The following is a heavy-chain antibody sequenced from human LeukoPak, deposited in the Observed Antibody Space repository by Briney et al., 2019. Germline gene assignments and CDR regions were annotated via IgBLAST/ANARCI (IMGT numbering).Heavy chain of an antibody. CDR2: IYYSGST. D-gene: IGHD3-9*01. J-gene: IGHJ4*02. Sequence: SETLSLTCIVSGASISSSTYFWGWIRQPPGKGLEWIGNIYYSGSTSYNPSLRSPVTMSVDTSKNQFSLNLSSVTAADTAVYYCARLSKGRYFDWIFDYWGQGTLVTVSS. CDR1: GASISSSTYF. CDR3: ARLSKGRYFDWIFDY. V-gene: IGHV4-39*01.